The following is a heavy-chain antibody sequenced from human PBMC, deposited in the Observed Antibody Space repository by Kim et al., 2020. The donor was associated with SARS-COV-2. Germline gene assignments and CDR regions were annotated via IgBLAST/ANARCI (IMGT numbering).Heavy chain of an antibody. CDR1: GFTVSSNY. D-gene: IGHD3-9*01. Sequence: GGSLRLSCAASGFTVSSNYMSWVRQAPGKGLEWVSVIYSGGSTYYADSVKGRFTISRDNSKNTLYLQMNSLRAEDTAVYYCARAPGYFDWLLYWDYWGQGTLVTVSS. V-gene: IGHV3-53*01. CDR3: ARAPGYFDWLLYWDY. CDR2: IYSGGST. J-gene: IGHJ4*02.